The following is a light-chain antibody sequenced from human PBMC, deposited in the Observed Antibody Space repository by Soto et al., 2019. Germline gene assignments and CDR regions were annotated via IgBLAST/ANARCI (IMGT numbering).Light chain of an antibody. Sequence: QSALTQPASVSGSPGQSITISCTGTSSDVGGYNYVSWYQHHPGKAPKLMIYEVSNRPSGVSDRFSGSKSGNTASLTISGLQAEDEADYYCFSYAGNSVYVFGTGTKLTVL. J-gene: IGLJ1*01. V-gene: IGLV2-23*02. CDR1: SSDVGGYNY. CDR2: EVS. CDR3: FSYAGNSVYV.